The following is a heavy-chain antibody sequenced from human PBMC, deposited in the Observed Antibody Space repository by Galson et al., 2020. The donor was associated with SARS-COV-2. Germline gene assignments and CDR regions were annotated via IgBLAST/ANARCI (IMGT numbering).Heavy chain of an antibody. CDR3: ARGGTYYDFWSGYYPTDVDYYYGMDV. J-gene: IGHJ6*02. D-gene: IGHD3-3*01. CDR1: GGSISSYY. V-gene: IGHV4-59*01. CDR2: IYYSGST. Sequence: PSETLSLTCIVSGGSISSYYWSWIRQPPGKGLEWIGYIYYSGSTNYNPSLKSRVTISVDTTKNQFSLKLSSVTAADTAVYYCARGGTYYDFWSGYYPTDVDYYYGMDVWGQGTTVTVSS.